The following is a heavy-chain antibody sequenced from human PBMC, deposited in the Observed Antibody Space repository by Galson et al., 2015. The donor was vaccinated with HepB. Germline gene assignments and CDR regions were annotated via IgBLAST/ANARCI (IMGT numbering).Heavy chain of an antibody. V-gene: IGHV3-48*02. J-gene: IGHJ4*02. Sequence: SLRLSCAASGFTFSSYSMNWVRQAPGKGLEWVSYISSSSSTIYYADSVKGRFTISRDNAKNSLYLQMNSLRDEDTAVYYCARDQDSSGWYYFDYWGQGTLVTVSS. CDR2: ISSSSSTI. D-gene: IGHD6-19*01. CDR3: ARDQDSSGWYYFDY. CDR1: GFTFSSYS.